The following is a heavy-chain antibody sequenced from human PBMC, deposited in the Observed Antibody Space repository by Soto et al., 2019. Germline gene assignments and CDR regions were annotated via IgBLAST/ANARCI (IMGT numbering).Heavy chain of an antibody. CDR2: ISYDGTNK. CDR1: GFNFSSYG. V-gene: IGHV3-30*18. Sequence: PGGSLILSCAASGFNFSSYGMHWVRQAPGKGLEWVALISYDGTNKYYADSVKGRFTISRDNSKNTLYLQMNSLGVEDTAVYYCAKRYTNLQYFDYWGQGTLVTVSS. D-gene: IGHD1-1*01. J-gene: IGHJ4*02. CDR3: AKRYTNLQYFDY.